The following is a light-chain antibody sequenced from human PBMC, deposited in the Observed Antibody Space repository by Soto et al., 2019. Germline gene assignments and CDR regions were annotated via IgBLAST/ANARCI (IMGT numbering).Light chain of an antibody. CDR2: GAS. Sequence: IQLTQSPSSLSASVGDRVTITCRASQGISSYLAWYQQKPGKAPKLLIYGASTLEGGVPFRFSGSGSGTDFTLTISSLHPEDFATYYCQQLNTYPTTFGQGTRLEI. CDR1: QGISSY. CDR3: QQLNTYPTT. J-gene: IGKJ5*01. V-gene: IGKV1-9*01.